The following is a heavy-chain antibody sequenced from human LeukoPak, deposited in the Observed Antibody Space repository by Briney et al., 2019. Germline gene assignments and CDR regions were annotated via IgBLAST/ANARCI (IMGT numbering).Heavy chain of an antibody. V-gene: IGHV4-34*01. D-gene: IGHD3-9*01. CDR3: ARVVYDILTGYNFDY. CDR1: GESFSGYY. CDR2: ISHSGGT. Sequence: SETLSLTCAVYGESFSGYYWSWIRQPPGKGLEWIGEISHSGGTNYIPSLKSRVTISVDTSKNQFSLKLSSVTAADTAVYYCARVVYDILTGYNFDYWGQGTLVTVSS. J-gene: IGHJ4*02.